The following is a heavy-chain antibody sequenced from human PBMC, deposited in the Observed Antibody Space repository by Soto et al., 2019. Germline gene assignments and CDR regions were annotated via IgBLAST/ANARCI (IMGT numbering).Heavy chain of an antibody. J-gene: IGHJ4*02. CDR2: MNPNSGDT. CDR3: ARVGGNWNDDYFDY. D-gene: IGHD1-1*01. V-gene: IGHV1-8*01. Sequence: ASVKVSCKASGYTFSDHDINWVRLASGQGPEWLGWMNPNSGDTGYAQNFQGRVTMTRDTSKRTAYMELSSLRSEDTAVYYCARVGGNWNDDYFDYWGQGTLVTVSS. CDR1: GYTFSDHD.